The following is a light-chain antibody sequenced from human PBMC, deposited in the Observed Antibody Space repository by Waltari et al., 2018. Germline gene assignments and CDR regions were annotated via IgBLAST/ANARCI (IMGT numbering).Light chain of an antibody. CDR1: QRLSSY. CDR2: AAS. Sequence: DIQMTQSPSSLSASVGDRVTITCRAIQRLSSYLNWYTQKPGKPPKRLIYAASSLRSGVPSRFSGSGSGTDFTLTISSLQTEDFATYYCQQSYSTPLTFGGGTKVEIK. CDR3: QQSYSTPLT. V-gene: IGKV1-39*01. J-gene: IGKJ4*01.